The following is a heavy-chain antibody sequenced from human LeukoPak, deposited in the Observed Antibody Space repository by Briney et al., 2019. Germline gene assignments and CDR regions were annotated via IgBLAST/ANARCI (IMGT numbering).Heavy chain of an antibody. CDR2: IYYSGST. Sequence: PSETLSLTCTVSGGSISSGDYYWSWIRQPPGKGLEWIGYIYYSGSTHYNPSLKSRVTISVDTSKNQFSLRLSSVTAADTAVYYCARGGYSYGPDDYWGQGTLVTVSS. D-gene: IGHD5-18*01. CDR3: ARGGYSYGPDDY. CDR1: GGSISSGDYY. J-gene: IGHJ4*02. V-gene: IGHV4-30-4*01.